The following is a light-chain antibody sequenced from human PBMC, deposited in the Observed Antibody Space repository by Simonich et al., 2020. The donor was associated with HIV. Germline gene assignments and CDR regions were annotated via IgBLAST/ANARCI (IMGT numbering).Light chain of an antibody. CDR2: DVS. J-gene: IGLJ2*01. CDR1: YTDVGAYNY. CDR3: SSYTSSSTVV. V-gene: IGLV2-14*01. Sequence: QSALTQPASVSGSPGQSITISCTGTYTDVGAYNYVSLYQQFPGKAPKLMLYDVSKRPAGVSNRCSGSKAGNTASLTISGLQAEDEADYYCSSYTSSSTVVFGGGTKLTVL.